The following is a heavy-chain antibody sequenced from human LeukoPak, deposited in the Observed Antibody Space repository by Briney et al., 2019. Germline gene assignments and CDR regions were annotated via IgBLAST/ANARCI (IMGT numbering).Heavy chain of an antibody. J-gene: IGHJ6*03. Sequence: SQTLSLTCTVSGGSISSGSYYWSWIRQPAGKGLEWIGRIYTSGSTNYNPSLKSRVTISVDTSKNQFSLKLSSVTAADTAVYYCARGLLSSGYSNYYYYYYMDVWGKGTTVTVSS. D-gene: IGHD3-22*01. CDR3: ARGLLSSGYSNYYYYYYMDV. CDR2: IYTSGST. CDR1: GGSISSGSYY. V-gene: IGHV4-61*02.